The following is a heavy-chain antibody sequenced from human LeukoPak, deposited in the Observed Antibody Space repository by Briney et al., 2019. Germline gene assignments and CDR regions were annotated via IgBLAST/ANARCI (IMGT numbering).Heavy chain of an antibody. CDR3: VRHPVGDPRSWFDP. Sequence: SETLSLTCSVSGGSISGSHYYWAWIRQPPGKGLEWIGSIYYSGSTYYNPSLKSRVTISVDTSKNQFSLKLSSVTAADTAVCYCVRHPVGDPRSWFDPWGQGTLATVSS. CDR2: IYYSGST. J-gene: IGHJ5*02. CDR1: GGSISGSHYY. D-gene: IGHD2-21*01. V-gene: IGHV4-39*01.